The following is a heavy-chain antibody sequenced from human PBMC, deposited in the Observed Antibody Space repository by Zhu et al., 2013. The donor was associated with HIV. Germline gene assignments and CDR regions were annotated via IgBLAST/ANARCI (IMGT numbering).Heavy chain of an antibody. CDR1: GFTFTSSA. J-gene: IGHJ4*02. CDR3: AAGIEVANYYDSSSFDY. Sequence: QLVQSGPEVKKPGTSVKVSCKASGFTFTSSAVQWVRQARGQRLEWIGWIVVGSGNTNYAQKFQERVTITRDMSTSTAYMELSSLRSEDTAVYYCAAGIEVANYYDSSSFDYWGQGTLVTVSS. V-gene: IGHV1-58*01. D-gene: IGHD3-22*01. CDR2: IVVGSGNT.